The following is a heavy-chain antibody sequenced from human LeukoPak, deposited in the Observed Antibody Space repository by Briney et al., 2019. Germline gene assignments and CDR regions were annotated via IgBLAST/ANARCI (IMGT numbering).Heavy chain of an antibody. Sequence: PGGSLRLSCAASGFTFSSYGMHWVRQAPGKGLEWVAFIRYDGGNKYYADSVKGRFTISRDNSKNTLYLQMNSLRAEDTAVYYCAKEGVWFGELLSGGSYIDYWGQETLVTVSS. CDR3: AKEGVWFGELLSGGSYIDY. CDR1: GFTFSSYG. V-gene: IGHV3-30*02. J-gene: IGHJ4*02. D-gene: IGHD3-10*01. CDR2: IRYDGGNK.